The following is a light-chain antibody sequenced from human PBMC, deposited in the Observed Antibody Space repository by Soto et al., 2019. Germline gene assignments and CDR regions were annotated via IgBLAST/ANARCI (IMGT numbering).Light chain of an antibody. CDR1: SSDVGAYTS. CDR2: DYN. V-gene: IGLV2-11*01. J-gene: IGLJ1*01. Sequence: SALTQPASVSGSPGQSITISCTGTSSDVGAYTSVSWYQQHPGKAPKLIIYDYNKRPSGVPDRFSGSKSGTSASLAITGLQAEDEADYYCQSYDSSLTGWVFGTGTKVTV. CDR3: QSYDSSLTGWV.